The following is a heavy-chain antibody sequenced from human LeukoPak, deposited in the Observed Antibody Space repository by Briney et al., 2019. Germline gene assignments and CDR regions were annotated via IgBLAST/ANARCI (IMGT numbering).Heavy chain of an antibody. J-gene: IGHJ5*02. D-gene: IGHD3-10*01. CDR1: GYTFTNHG. CDR2: IKPSGGST. V-gene: IGHV1-46*01. Sequence: GASVKVSCKASGYTFTNHGFTWVRQAPGHGLEWMGIIKPSGGSTTYAQKFQGRVTMTRDTSTSTVYMELSSLRSEDTAVYYCARDRLWFGELDPWGQGTLVTVSS. CDR3: ARDRLWFGELDP.